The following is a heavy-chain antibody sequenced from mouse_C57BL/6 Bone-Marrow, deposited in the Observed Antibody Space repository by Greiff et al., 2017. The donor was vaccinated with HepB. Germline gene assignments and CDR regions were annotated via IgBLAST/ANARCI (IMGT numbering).Heavy chain of an antibody. Sequence: QVQLQQSGAELVRPGTSVEVSCKASGYAFTNYLIEWVKQRPGQGLEWIGVINPGSGGTNYNEKFKGKATLTADKSSSTAYMQLSSLTSEDSAVYFCARRGGYGSSSWFAYWGQGTLVTVSA. CDR3: ARRGGYGSSSWFAY. CDR1: GYAFTNYL. J-gene: IGHJ3*01. V-gene: IGHV1-54*01. D-gene: IGHD1-1*01. CDR2: INPGSGGT.